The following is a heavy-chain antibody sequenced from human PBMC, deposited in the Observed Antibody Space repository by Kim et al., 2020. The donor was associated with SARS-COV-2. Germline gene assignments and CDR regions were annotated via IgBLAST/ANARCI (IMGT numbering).Heavy chain of an antibody. V-gene: IGHV3-53*01. Sequence: GGSLRLSCAASGFTVSSNYMSWVRQAPGKGLEWVSVIYSGGSTYYADSVKGRFTISRDNSKNTLYLQMNSLRAEDTAVYYCAREGSSWLYYYYGMDVWGQGTTVTVSS. CDR2: IYSGGST. CDR1: GFTVSSNY. D-gene: IGHD6-13*01. CDR3: AREGSSWLYYYYGMDV. J-gene: IGHJ6*02.